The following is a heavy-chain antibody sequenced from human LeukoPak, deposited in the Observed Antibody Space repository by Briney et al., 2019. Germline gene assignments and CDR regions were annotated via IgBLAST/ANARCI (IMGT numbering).Heavy chain of an antibody. CDR3: ARKDGDG. CDR1: GVSISSYH. D-gene: IGHD5-24*01. J-gene: IGHJ4*02. Sequence: SETLSLTCTVSGVSISSYHWTWIRQPPGEGLEWIGHIYNSGSTNYNPSLRGRGTISLDTSKNQVSLKLSSVTAADTAMYYCARKDGDGRGQGTLVTVSS. CDR2: IYNSGST. V-gene: IGHV4-59*01.